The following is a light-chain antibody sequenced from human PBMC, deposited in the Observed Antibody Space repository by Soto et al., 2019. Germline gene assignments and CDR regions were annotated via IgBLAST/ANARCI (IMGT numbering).Light chain of an antibody. J-gene: IGKJ4*01. CDR2: GAS. V-gene: IGKV3-15*01. Sequence: EKVMTQSPAALSVYPGERATLSCRASPGVNSNLAWYQQKPRQAPRLLLYGASTRATGIPARFSGSASGTEFTLTISSLQSEDSAVYYCQQYNDWPLTFGGGTKVEIK. CDR1: PGVNSN. CDR3: QQYNDWPLT.